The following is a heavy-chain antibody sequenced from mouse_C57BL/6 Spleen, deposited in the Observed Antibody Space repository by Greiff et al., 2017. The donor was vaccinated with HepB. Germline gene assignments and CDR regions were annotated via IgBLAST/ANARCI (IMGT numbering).Heavy chain of an antibody. CDR2: IYPRSGNT. Sequence: QVQLQQSGAELARPGASVKLSCKASGYTFTSSGLSWVKQRTGQGLEWIGGIYPRSGNTYYNEKFKGKATLTADKSSSTAYMELRSLTSVDSAVSFCASSVGHGGGNCDYWGQGTTLTVSA. CDR1: GYTFTSSG. J-gene: IGHJ2*01. D-gene: IGHD2-1*01. V-gene: IGHV1-81*01. CDR3: ASSVGHGGGNCDY.